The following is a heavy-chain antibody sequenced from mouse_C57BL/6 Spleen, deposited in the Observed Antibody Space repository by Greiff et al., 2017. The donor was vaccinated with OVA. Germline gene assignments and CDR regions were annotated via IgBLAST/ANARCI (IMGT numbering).Heavy chain of an antibody. CDR3: ARSYGPPDY. J-gene: IGHJ2*01. V-gene: IGHV1-26*01. Sequence: VQLQQSGPELVKPGASVKISCKASGYTFTDYYMNWVKQSHGKGLEWIGDINPNNGGTSYNQKFKGKATLTVDKSSSTAYLELRSLTSEDSAVYYCARSYGPPDYWGQGTTLTVSS. CDR1: GYTFTDYY. D-gene: IGHD2-10*02. CDR2: INPNNGGT.